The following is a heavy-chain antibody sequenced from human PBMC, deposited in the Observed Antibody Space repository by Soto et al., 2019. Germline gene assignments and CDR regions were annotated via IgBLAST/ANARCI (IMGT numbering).Heavy chain of an antibody. CDR3: AKDLLNLPSSSGWHKSNYYYGMDV. J-gene: IGHJ6*02. CDR1: GFTFSSYW. V-gene: IGHV3-74*01. CDR2: INSDGSST. Sequence: EVQLVESGGGLVQPGGSLRLSCAASGFTFSSYWMHWVRQAPGKGLVWVSRINSDGSSTSYADSVKGRFTISRDNAKNTLYLQMNSLRAEDTAVYYCAKDLLNLPSSSGWHKSNYYYGMDVWGQGTTVTVSS. D-gene: IGHD6-19*01.